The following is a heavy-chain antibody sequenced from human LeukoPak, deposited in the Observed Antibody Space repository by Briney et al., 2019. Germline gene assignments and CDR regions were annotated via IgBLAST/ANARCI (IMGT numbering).Heavy chain of an antibody. CDR2: IYPGDSDT. V-gene: IGHV5-51*01. CDR3: VRFGLTSSLDY. Sequence: GESLKISCNISGYRLTNNWLGWMRQVPGEGLEWMGLIYPGDSDTRYSPSFQGQVTFSVDMSISTAYLQWSGLKTSDTAIYYCVRFGLTSSLDYWGQGTLVTVSS. J-gene: IGHJ4*02. D-gene: IGHD1-1*01. CDR1: GYRLTNNW.